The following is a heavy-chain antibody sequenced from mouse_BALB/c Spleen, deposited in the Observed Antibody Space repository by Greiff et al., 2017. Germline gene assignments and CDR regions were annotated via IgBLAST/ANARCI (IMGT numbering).Heavy chain of an antibody. V-gene: IGHV5-15*02. D-gene: IGHD2-3*01. CDR1: GFTLSDYG. CDR3: ARVIYDGYPYYFDY. J-gene: IGHJ2*01. CDR2: ISNFAYSI. Sequence: EVMLVESGGGLVQPGGSRKLSCAASGFTLSDYGMAWVRQAPGKGPEWVAFISNFAYSIYYADTVTGRFTISRENAKNTLYLEMSSLRSEDTAMYYCARVIYDGYPYYFDYWGQGTTLTVAS.